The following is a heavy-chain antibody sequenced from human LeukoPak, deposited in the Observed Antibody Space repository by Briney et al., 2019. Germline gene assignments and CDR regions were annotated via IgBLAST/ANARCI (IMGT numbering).Heavy chain of an antibody. V-gene: IGHV4-59*08. D-gene: IGHD2-21*02. CDR1: GGPISSYY. J-gene: IGHJ4*02. CDR2: IYYSGST. CDR3: ARTCGGDCYADY. Sequence: SETLSLTCTVSGGPISSYYWSWIRQPPGKGLEWIGYIYYSGSTNYNPSLKSRVTILVDTSKNQFSLKLSSVTAADTAVYYCARTCGGDCYADYWGQGTLVTVSS.